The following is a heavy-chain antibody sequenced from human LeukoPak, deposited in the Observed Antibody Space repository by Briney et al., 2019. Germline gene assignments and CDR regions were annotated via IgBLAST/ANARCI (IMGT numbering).Heavy chain of an antibody. CDR3: ARDVSGSSCHDY. CDR1: GGSISSGDYY. Sequence: PSETLSLTCTVSGGSISSGDYYWSWIRQPPGTGLEWIGYIYYSGSTYYNPSLKSRVTISVDTSKNQFSLKLTSVTAADTAVYYCARDVSGSSCHDYWGQGTLVTVSS. CDR2: IYYSGST. V-gene: IGHV4-30-4*02. J-gene: IGHJ4*02. D-gene: IGHD6-13*01.